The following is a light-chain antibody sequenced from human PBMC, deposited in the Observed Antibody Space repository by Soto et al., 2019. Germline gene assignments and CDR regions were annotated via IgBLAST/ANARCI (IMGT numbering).Light chain of an antibody. CDR1: KNDIGVYDF. V-gene: IGLV2-8*01. CDR3: RSFAGSNIFF. Sequence: QSALTQPPSASGSPGQSVTISCTGTKNDIGVYDFVSWYQHHPGKAPRLIIYEVVQRPSGVPDRFSGSKSGNTASLTVSGLKVAEGADYFCRSFAGSNIFFSGSGTTLPAL. CDR2: EVV. J-gene: IGLJ1*01.